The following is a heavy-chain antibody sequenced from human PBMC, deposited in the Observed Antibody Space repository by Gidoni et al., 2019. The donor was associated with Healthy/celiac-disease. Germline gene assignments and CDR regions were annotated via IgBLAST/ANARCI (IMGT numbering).Heavy chain of an antibody. CDR2: SNPNSGGT. Sequence: QVQLVQSGAEVKKPGASGKVSCKASGYNFTGYYMHWVRHAPGQGLECMGWSNPNSGGTKYAQKCQGRVTMTRDTSISTAYMELSRLRSDDTAVYYCARVHPLIIGHYFDYWGQGTLVTVSS. CDR3: ARVHPLIIGHYFDY. V-gene: IGHV1-2*02. D-gene: IGHD3-10*01. CDR1: GYNFTGYY. J-gene: IGHJ4*02.